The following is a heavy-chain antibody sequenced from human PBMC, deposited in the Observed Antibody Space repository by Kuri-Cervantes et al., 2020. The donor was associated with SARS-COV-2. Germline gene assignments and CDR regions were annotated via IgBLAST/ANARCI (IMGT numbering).Heavy chain of an antibody. J-gene: IGHJ4*02. CDR1: GFTFSSYE. Sequence: GSLRLSCAASGFTFSSYEMNWVRQAPGKGLEWIGEINHSGSTNYNPSLKSRVTISVDTSKNQFSLKLSSVTAADTAVYYCARGLWFGELPYYFDYWGQGTLVTVSS. D-gene: IGHD3-10*01. CDR3: ARGLWFGELPYYFDY. V-gene: IGHV4-34*01. CDR2: INHSGST.